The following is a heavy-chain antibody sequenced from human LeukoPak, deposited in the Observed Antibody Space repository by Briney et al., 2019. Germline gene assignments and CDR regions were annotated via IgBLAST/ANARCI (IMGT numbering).Heavy chain of an antibody. Sequence: GGSLRLSCAASGSTFSSYAMSWVRQAPGKGLEWVSAISGSGGSTYYADSVKGRFTISRDNSKNTLYLQMNSLRAEDTAVYYCAKSSSSWSSAGDYFDYWGQGTLVTVSS. CDR1: GSTFSSYA. D-gene: IGHD6-13*01. CDR3: AKSSSSWSSAGDYFDY. V-gene: IGHV3-23*01. CDR2: ISGSGGST. J-gene: IGHJ4*02.